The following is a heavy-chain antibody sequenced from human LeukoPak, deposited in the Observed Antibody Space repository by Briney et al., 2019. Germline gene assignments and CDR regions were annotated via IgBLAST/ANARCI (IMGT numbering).Heavy chain of an antibody. CDR3: ARIYVDTDMVFPFDY. V-gene: IGHV1-18*01. Sequence: ASVKVSCKASGYTFTSYGISWVRQAPGQGLEWMGWISAYNGSTNYAQKLQGRVTMTTDTSTSTAYMELRGLRSDDTAVYYCARIYVDTDMVFPFDYWGQGTLVTVSS. J-gene: IGHJ4*02. CDR1: GYTFTSYG. D-gene: IGHD5-18*01. CDR2: ISAYNGST.